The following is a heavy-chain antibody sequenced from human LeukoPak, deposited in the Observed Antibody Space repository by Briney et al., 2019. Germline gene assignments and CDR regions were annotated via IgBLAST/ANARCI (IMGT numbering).Heavy chain of an antibody. J-gene: IGHJ4*02. Sequence: PGGSLRLSCAASGLTFSGNWMHWVRQAPGKGREWVSAISGSGGSTYYADSVKGRFTISRDNSKNTLYLQMNSLRAEDTAVYYCAKERSEWLDFYYFDYWGQGTLVTVSS. CDR2: ISGSGGST. CDR3: AKERSEWLDFYYFDY. CDR1: GLTFSGNW. V-gene: IGHV3-23*01. D-gene: IGHD6-19*01.